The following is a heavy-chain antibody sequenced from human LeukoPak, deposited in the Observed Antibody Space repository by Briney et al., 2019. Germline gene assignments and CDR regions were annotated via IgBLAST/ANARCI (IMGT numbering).Heavy chain of an antibody. Sequence: SETLSLTRTVSGGSISSYYWSWIRQPPGKGLEWIGYIYYSGSTNYNPSLKSRVTISVDTSKNQFSLKLSSVTAADTAVYYCARAGSSSTSSGFDYWGQGTLVTVSS. CDR2: IYYSGST. J-gene: IGHJ4*02. V-gene: IGHV4-59*01. CDR3: ARAGSSSTSSGFDY. CDR1: GGSISSYY. D-gene: IGHD2-2*01.